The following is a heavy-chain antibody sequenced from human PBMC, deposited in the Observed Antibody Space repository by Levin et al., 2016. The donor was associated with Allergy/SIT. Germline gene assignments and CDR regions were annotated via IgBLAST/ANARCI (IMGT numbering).Heavy chain of an antibody. V-gene: IGHV3-9*01. D-gene: IGHD5-24*01. CDR1: GFTFDGHA. CDR2: IHLRTNRI. Sequence: SLKISCAASGFTFDGHATHWVRQAPGKGLEWVSGIHLRTNRIGYADSVKGRFTISRDNAKNSLYLQMNSLRAEDTAVYYCAREMATISGTFDYWGQGTLVTVSS. J-gene: IGHJ4*02. CDR3: AREMATISGTFDY.